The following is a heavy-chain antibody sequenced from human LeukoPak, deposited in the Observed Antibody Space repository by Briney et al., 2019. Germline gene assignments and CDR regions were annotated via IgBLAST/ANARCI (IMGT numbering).Heavy chain of an antibody. CDR3: AGHALIPVTGFPFDY. CDR1: GGSISSYY. Sequence: PSETLSLTCTVSGGSISSYYWSWIRQPPGKGLEWIGYIYYSGSTKYNPSLKSRVTISVDTSKNQFSLKLSSMTAADTAVYYCAGHALIPVTGFPFDYWGQGTLVTVSS. V-gene: IGHV4-59*08. D-gene: IGHD6-19*01. J-gene: IGHJ4*02. CDR2: IYYSGST.